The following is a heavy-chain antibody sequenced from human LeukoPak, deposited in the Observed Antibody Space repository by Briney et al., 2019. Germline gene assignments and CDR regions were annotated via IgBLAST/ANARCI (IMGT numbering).Heavy chain of an antibody. Sequence: GGSLRLSCAASGFTFSSYAMTWVRQAPGKGLEWVSSISVNGGTTYYADSVKGRFTISRDSSENTLYLQMNSLRVEDTAIYYCAKTSGGNYWGQGTLVTVSS. CDR3: AKTSGGNY. CDR1: GFTFSSYA. CDR2: ISVNGGTT. D-gene: IGHD2-15*01. V-gene: IGHV3-23*01. J-gene: IGHJ4*02.